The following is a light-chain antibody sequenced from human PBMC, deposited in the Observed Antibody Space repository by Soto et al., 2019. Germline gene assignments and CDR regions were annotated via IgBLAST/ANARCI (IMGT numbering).Light chain of an antibody. J-gene: IGKJ1*01. V-gene: IGKV3-20*01. CDR1: QSVTSNY. CDR3: QQYGSSPTWT. Sequence: EIVLTQSPDTLSLSPGERATLSCRASQSVTSNYLAWYQQKPGQAPRLLMYGASSRATGIPDRFSGSGSGTDFTLTISRLEPEDFAVYYCQQYGSSPTWTFGQGTKVDI. CDR2: GAS.